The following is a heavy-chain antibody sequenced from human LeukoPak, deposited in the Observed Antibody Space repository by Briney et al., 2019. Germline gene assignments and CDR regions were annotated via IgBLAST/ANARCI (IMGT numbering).Heavy chain of an antibody. CDR2: IGIDSGNT. D-gene: IGHD5-24*01. Sequence: GGSLRLSCAASGFTFSDYSMNWVRQAPGKGLEWISYIGIDSGNTNYADSVKSRFTISGDKAKNSLYLQMNSLRVEGTAVYYCARDYKYAFDNWGQGTLVTVSS. J-gene: IGHJ4*02. CDR3: ARDYKYAFDN. CDR1: GFTFSDYS. V-gene: IGHV3-48*01.